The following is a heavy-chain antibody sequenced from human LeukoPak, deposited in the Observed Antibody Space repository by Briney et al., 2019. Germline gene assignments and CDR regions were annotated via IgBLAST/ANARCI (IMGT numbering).Heavy chain of an antibody. D-gene: IGHD6-19*01. CDR2: ISGSGGST. CDR3: AKDWGVGSGWYFPHFDY. V-gene: IGHV3-23*01. CDR1: GFTFSSYA. Sequence: GGSLRLSCAASGFTFSSYAMSWVRQAPGKGLEWVSAISGSGGSTYYADSVKGRFTISRDNSKNTLYLQMNSLRAEDTAVYYCAKDWGVGSGWYFPHFDYWGQGTLVTVSS. J-gene: IGHJ4*02.